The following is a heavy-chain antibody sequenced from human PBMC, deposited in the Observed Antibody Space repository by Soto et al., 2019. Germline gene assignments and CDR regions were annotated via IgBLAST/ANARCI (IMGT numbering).Heavy chain of an antibody. Sequence: GGSLRLSCEASGFIFSNYWMHWVRQVPWKGLVWVSRIDNDGSGTSYADSVKGRFTISRDNAKNTVYLQMNSLRAEDSAVYYCGSIFEKWGQGTVVTVSS. V-gene: IGHV3-74*01. CDR3: GSIFEK. CDR2: IDNDGSGT. J-gene: IGHJ4*02. CDR1: GFIFSNYW.